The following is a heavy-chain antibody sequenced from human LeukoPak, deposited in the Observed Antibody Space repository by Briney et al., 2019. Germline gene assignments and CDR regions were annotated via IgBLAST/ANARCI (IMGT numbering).Heavy chain of an antibody. Sequence: ASVKVSCKASAYTFTNYYIHWVRQAPAQGLEWMGIINPSGGSTSFAQKFQGRVTMTRDTSTSAVYMELSSLRSEDTAVYFCARDGGATTGTPYYYGLDVWGQGTTVTVSS. CDR1: AYTFTNYY. D-gene: IGHD1-26*01. J-gene: IGHJ6*02. V-gene: IGHV1-46*01. CDR2: INPSGGST. CDR3: ARDGGATTGTPYYYGLDV.